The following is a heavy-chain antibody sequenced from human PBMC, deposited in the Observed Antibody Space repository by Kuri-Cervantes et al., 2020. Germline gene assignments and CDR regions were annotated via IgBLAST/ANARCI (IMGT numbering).Heavy chain of an antibody. J-gene: IGHJ3*01. V-gene: IGHV4-34*01. CDR1: GGSFSGYY. Sequence: GSLRLSCAVYGGSFSGYYWSWIRQPPGKGLEWIGEINHSGSTNYNPSLKSRVTIPVDTSKNQFSLKLSSVTAAETAVYDCARRPPQSAFDVWGQGTMVTVSS. CDR2: INHSGST. CDR3: ARRPPQSAFDV.